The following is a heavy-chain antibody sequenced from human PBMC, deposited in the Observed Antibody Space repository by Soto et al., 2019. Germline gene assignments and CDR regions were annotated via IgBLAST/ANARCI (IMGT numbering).Heavy chain of an antibody. Sequence: ASVKVSCKASGGTFSSYAISWVRQAPGQGLEWMGWINPNSGGTNYAQKFQGWVTMTRDTSISTAYMELSRLRSDDTAVYYCARGMAAGDWGGMDVWGQGTTVTVSS. CDR3: ARGMAAGDWGGMDV. D-gene: IGHD2-21*02. CDR1: GGTFSSYA. CDR2: INPNSGGT. V-gene: IGHV1-2*04. J-gene: IGHJ6*02.